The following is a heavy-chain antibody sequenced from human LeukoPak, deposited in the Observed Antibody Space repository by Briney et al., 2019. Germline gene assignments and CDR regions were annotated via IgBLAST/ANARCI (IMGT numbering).Heavy chain of an antibody. CDR1: GFTFSSYA. D-gene: IGHD3-10*01. CDR3: AKDSDAMVRAPDY. Sequence: GGSLRLSCAAFGFTFSSYAMSWVRQAPGKGLEWVSAISGSGGSTYYADSVKGRFTISRDNSKNTLYLQMNSLRAEDTAVYYCAKDSDAMVRAPDYWGRGTLVTVSS. CDR2: ISGSGGST. J-gene: IGHJ4*02. V-gene: IGHV3-23*01.